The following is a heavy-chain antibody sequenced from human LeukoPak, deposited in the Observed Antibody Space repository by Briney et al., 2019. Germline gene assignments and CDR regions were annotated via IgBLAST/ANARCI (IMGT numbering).Heavy chain of an antibody. Sequence: SETLSLTCTVSGGSISSSGYYWGWIRQPPGKGLEWIASIYYSGSTYYNPSLKSRVTISVNTSKNQLSLTLSSLTAADTAVYYCARHEYSGSYYGLSWFDPWGQGTLVTVSS. J-gene: IGHJ5*02. CDR3: ARHEYSGSYYGLSWFDP. V-gene: IGHV4-39*01. CDR1: GGSISSSGYY. D-gene: IGHD1-26*01. CDR2: IYYSGST.